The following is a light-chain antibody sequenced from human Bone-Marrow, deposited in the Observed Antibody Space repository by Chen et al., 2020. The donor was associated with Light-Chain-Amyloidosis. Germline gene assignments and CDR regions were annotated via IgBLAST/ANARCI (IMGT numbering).Light chain of an antibody. CDR2: DDS. CDR1: NIGSTS. Sequence: SYVLTQPSSVSVAPGQTATIACGGTNIGSTSVNWYQQTSGQAPLLVVYDDSDRPSGIPERLSGSNSGNTATLTISRVEAGDEAAYYCQVWDRSSDRPVFGGGTKLTVL. V-gene: IGLV3-21*02. CDR3: QVWDRSSDRPV. J-gene: IGLJ3*02.